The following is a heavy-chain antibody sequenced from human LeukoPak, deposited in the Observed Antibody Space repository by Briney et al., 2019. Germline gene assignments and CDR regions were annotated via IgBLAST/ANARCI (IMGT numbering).Heavy chain of an antibody. D-gene: IGHD6-13*01. CDR2: INAGNGNT. CDR3: ARQQLGRNTYFDY. J-gene: IGHJ4*02. Sequence: ASVNVSCKASGYTFTSYAMHWVRQAPGQRLEWMGWINAGNGNTKYSQKFQGRVTITRDTSASTAYMELGSLRSEDTAVYYCARQQLGRNTYFDYWGQGTLVTVSS. V-gene: IGHV1-3*01. CDR1: GYTFTSYA.